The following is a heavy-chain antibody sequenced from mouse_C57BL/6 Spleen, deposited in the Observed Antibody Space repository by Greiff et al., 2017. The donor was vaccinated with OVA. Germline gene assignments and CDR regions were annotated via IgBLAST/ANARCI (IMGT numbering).Heavy chain of an antibody. V-gene: IGHV1-81*01. Sequence: QVQLKQSGAELARPGASVKLSCKASGYTFTSYGISWVKQRTGQGLEWIGEIYPRSGNTYYNEKFKGKATLTADKSSSTAYMELRSLTSEDSAVYFCARISVYYYGSSSYFDYWGQGTTLTVSS. CDR3: ARISVYYYGSSSYFDY. CDR2: IYPRSGNT. D-gene: IGHD1-1*01. CDR1: GYTFTSYG. J-gene: IGHJ2*01.